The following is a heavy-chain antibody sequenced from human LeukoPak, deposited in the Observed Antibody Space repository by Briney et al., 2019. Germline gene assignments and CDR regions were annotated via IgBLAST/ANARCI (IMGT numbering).Heavy chain of an antibody. D-gene: IGHD3-10*01. CDR3: ARDRGSGSYLADFDY. V-gene: IGHV4-39*02. CDR1: GGSIRSSSYY. J-gene: IGHJ4*02. CDR2: IYYTGST. Sequence: SETLSLTCTVSGGSIRSSSYYWGWIRQPPGKGLEWIGCIYYTGSTYYNPSLKSRVTISVDTSKNQFSLKLSSVTAADTAVYYCARDRGSGSYLADFDYWGQGTLVTVSS.